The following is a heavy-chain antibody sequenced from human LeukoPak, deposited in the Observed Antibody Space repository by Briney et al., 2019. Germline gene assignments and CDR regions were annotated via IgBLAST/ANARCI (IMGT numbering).Heavy chain of an antibody. CDR2: INHSGST. D-gene: IGHD1-7*01. Sequence: PSETLSLTCAVYGGSFSGYYWSWIRQPPGKGLEWIGEINHSGSTNYNPSLKSRVTISVDMSKNQFSLKLSSVTAADTAVYYCARGLRWNYVWFDPWGQGTLVTVSS. CDR1: GGSFSGYY. V-gene: IGHV4-34*01. CDR3: ARGLRWNYVWFDP. J-gene: IGHJ5*02.